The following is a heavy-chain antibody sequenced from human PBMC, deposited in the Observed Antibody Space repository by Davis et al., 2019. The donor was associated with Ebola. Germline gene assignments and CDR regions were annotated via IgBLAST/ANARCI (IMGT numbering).Heavy chain of an antibody. CDR2: IKQDGSEK. CDR1: GFTFSSYW. V-gene: IGHV3-7*03. CDR3: AREEGLVLEWLFVDY. Sequence: GGSLRLSCAASGFTFSSYWMSWVRQAPGKGLEWVANIKQDGSEKYYVDSVKGRFTISRDNAKNSLYLQMNSLRAEDTAVYYCAREEGLVLEWLFVDYWGQGTLVTVSS. J-gene: IGHJ4*02. D-gene: IGHD3-3*01.